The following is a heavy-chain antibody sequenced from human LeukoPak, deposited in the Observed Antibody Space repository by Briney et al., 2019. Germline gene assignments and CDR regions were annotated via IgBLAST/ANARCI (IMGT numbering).Heavy chain of an antibody. D-gene: IGHD3-10*01. CDR1: GGSISSYY. V-gene: IGHV4-59*01. J-gene: IGHJ3*02. CDR2: IYYSGST. CDR3: ARPDMVRGVIGAFDI. Sequence: SETLSLTCTVSGGSISSYYWSWIRQPPGKGLEWIGYIYYSGSTNYNPSLKSRVTISVDTSKNQFSLKLSPVTAADTAVYYCARPDMVRGVIGAFDIWGQGTMVTVSS.